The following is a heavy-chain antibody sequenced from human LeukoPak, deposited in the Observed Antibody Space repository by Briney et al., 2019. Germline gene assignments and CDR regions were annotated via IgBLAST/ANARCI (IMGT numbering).Heavy chain of an antibody. Sequence: GASVKVSCKVSGYTLTELSMHWVRQAPGKGLEWMGGFDPEDGETIYAQKFQGRVTMTGDTSTDTAYMELSSLKTEDTAVYYCSSDVPTSGWGEFDYWGQGTLVTVSS. J-gene: IGHJ4*02. V-gene: IGHV1-24*01. CDR2: FDPEDGET. D-gene: IGHD3-10*01. CDR1: GYTLTELS. CDR3: SSDVPTSGWGEFDY.